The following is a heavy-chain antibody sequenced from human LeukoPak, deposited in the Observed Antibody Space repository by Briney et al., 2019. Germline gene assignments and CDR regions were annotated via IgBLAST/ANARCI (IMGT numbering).Heavy chain of an antibody. CDR1: GFTFSVYG. Sequence: PGGSLRLSCAASGFTFSVYGMSWVRQAPGKGLEWVAVISYDGSNKYYADSVKGRFTISRDNSKNTLYLQMNSLRAEDTAVYYCARDREWEPTSLLNYYYYMDVWGKGTTVTVSS. J-gene: IGHJ6*03. CDR2: ISYDGSNK. D-gene: IGHD1-26*01. V-gene: IGHV3-30*03. CDR3: ARDREWEPTSLLNYYYYMDV.